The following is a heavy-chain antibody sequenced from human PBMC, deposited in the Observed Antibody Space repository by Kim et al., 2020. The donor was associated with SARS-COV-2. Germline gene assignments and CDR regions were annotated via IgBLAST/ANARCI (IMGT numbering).Heavy chain of an antibody. D-gene: IGHD3-9*01. CDR1: GFTFSSYG. V-gene: IGHV3-30*18. J-gene: IGHJ4*02. CDR3: AKDRGGRITITYPYYFDY. Sequence: GGSLRLSCAASGFTFSSYGMHWVRQAPGKGLEWVAVISYDGSNKYYADSVKGRFTISRDNSKNTLYLQMNSLRAEDTAVYYCAKDRGGRITITYPYYFDYWGQGTLVTVSS. CDR2: ISYDGSNK.